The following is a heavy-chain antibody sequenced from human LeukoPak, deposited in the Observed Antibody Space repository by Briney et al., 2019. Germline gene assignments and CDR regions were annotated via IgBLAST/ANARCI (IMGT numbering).Heavy chain of an antibody. V-gene: IGHV1-18*01. J-gene: IGHJ4*02. CDR2: TGAYNGNT. Sequence: ASVKVSCKASGGTFSNYAISWVRQAPGQGLEWVGWTGAYNGNTNYAQKLQGRVTMTTGTSTSTAYMDLRSLRSDDTAVYYCARVRNSGFRYVDSWGQGTLVTVSS. CDR3: ARVRNSGFRYVDS. D-gene: IGHD5-12*01. CDR1: GGTFSNYA.